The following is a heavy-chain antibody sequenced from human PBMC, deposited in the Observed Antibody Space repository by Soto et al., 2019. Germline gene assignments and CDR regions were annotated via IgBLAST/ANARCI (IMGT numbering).Heavy chain of an antibody. CDR2: ISSIGSTI. D-gene: IGHD1-26*01. Sequence: GGSLRLSCAASGFTFSRYDLYWVRQAPETGLEWVSYISSIGSTIYYADSVKGRFTISRDNAKNTLYLQMNSLRAEDTAVYYCARFSGSYNLNYYYGMDVWGQGTTVTVSS. CDR1: GFTFSRYD. CDR3: ARFSGSYNLNYYYGMDV. J-gene: IGHJ6*02. V-gene: IGHV3-48*03.